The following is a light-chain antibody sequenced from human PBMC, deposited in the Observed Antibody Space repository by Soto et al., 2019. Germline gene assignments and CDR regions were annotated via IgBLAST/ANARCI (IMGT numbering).Light chain of an antibody. V-gene: IGLV1-40*01. J-gene: IGLJ1*01. CDR3: QSYDSSLSGYV. CDR1: NSNIGAGYD. Sequence: QSVPKQPPSVSGAPGQRVTISCTGSNSNIGAGYDVHWYQQLPGTAPKLLIYGNSNRPSGVPDRFSDSKSATSASLAITGLQAEDEADYYCQSYDSSLSGYVFGTGTKVTVL. CDR2: GNS.